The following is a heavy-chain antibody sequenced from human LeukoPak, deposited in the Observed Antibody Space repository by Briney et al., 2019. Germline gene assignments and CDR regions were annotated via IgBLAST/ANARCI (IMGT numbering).Heavy chain of an antibody. V-gene: IGHV1-2*04. CDR1: GYTFTGYY. J-gene: IGHJ4*02. CDR3: ARGNPDSSSWYDY. Sequence: ASVKVSCKASGYTFTGYYMHWVRQAPGQGLEWMGWINPNSGGTNYAQKFQGWVTMTRDTSISTAYMELSRLRSDDTAVYHCARGNPDSSSWYDYWGQGTLVTVSS. D-gene: IGHD6-13*01. CDR2: INPNSGGT.